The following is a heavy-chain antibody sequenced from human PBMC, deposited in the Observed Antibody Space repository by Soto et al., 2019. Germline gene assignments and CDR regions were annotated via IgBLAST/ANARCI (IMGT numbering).Heavy chain of an antibody. CDR3: ARSSASGSYPYYYFYMGV. CDR1: GGYISGGGYY. Sequence: TLEILSLTSTVSGGYISGGGYYWSWNRQHPGKGLEWIGYIYYSGSTYYNPSLKSRVTISVDTSKNQFSLKLSSVTAADTAVYYCARSSASGSYPYYYFYMGVWGKGTTVTVSS. CDR2: IYYSGST. J-gene: IGHJ6*03. D-gene: IGHD3-10*01. V-gene: IGHV4-31*03.